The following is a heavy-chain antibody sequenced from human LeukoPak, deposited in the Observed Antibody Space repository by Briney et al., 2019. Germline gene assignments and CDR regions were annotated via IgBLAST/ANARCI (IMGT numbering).Heavy chain of an antibody. V-gene: IGHV4-38-2*01. J-gene: IGHJ4*02. CDR3: ARNWATDYHFDS. CDR2: IYHSGSA. CDR1: GYSSYNGYY. D-gene: IGHD3-16*01. Sequence: PSETLSLTSVVSGYSSYNGYYWGWIRQPPGKGLQWIGSIYHSGSADYNPSLTSRVTISVDTSKNQFSLRLTSVTAADTAVYYCARNWATDYHFDSWGQGTLVTVSS.